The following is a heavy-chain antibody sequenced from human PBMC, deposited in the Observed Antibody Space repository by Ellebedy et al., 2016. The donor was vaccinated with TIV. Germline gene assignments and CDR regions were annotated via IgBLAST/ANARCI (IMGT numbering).Heavy chain of an antibody. J-gene: IGHJ6*02. Sequence: PGGSLRLSCAASGFTFSSYGMHWVHQAPGKGLEWVAVIWYDGSNKYYADSVKGRFTISRDNSKNTLYLQMNSLRAEDTAVYYCARDSDYLAGYYYGMDVWGQGTTVTVSS. V-gene: IGHV3-33*01. CDR3: ARDSDYLAGYYYGMDV. CDR1: GFTFSSYG. D-gene: IGHD2/OR15-2a*01. CDR2: IWYDGSNK.